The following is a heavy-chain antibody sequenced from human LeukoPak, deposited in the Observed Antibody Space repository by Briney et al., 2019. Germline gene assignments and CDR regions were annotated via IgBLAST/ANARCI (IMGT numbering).Heavy chain of an antibody. J-gene: IGHJ4*02. Sequence: SETLSLTCTVSGVSIRTDYWSWLRQTPGKGLEWIAYIFDIGSTTYNPSLKSRVTMSMDTSKNQFSLTLSSVTAADAGMYYCARAGRTISGSFDTWGQGTLVTVSS. V-gene: IGHV4-59*01. D-gene: IGHD4/OR15-4a*01. CDR3: ARAGRTISGSFDT. CDR1: GVSIRTDY. CDR2: IFDIGST.